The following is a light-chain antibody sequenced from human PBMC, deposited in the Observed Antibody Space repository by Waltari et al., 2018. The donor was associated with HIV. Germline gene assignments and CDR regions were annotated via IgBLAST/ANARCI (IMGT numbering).Light chain of an antibody. CDR3: QQYGSSPRT. J-gene: IGKJ1*01. V-gene: IGKV3-20*01. CDR2: GAS. Sequence: ELVLTQSPGTLSLSPGERLTVSCRASQSVNSNFLAWYQQKPGQPPRLLIYGASSRATGVPGRFSGSGSGTDFILTISRLEPEDFAVYHCQQYGSSPRTFGQGTKVEIK. CDR1: QSVNSNF.